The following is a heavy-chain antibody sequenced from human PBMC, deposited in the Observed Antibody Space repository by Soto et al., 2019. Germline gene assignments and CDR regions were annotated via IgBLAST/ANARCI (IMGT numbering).Heavy chain of an antibody. CDR3: ARVWGGAFDI. V-gene: IGHV4-61*05. CDR2: IYYSGST. CDR1: DGYISSSSYY. J-gene: IGHJ3*02. D-gene: IGHD3-10*01. Sequence: SETLSLTCTVSDGYISSSSYYWGWIRQPPGKGLERIGYIYYSGSTNYNPSLKSRVTISVDTSKNQFSLKLSSVTAADTAVYYCARVWGGAFDIWGQGTMVTVSS.